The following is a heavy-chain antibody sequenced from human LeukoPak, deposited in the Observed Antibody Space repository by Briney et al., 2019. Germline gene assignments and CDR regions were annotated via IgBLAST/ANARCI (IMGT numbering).Heavy chain of an antibody. CDR2: ISGSSGST. CDR1: GFIFSRYP. Sequence: PGGSLRLSCAVSGFIFSRYPMLWVRQAPGKAVEWVPAISGSSGSTFYADSVKGRFTISRDNSKNTLYLQMNSLRAEDTAVYYCAKGGSSTSGYRLDYWGQGTLVTVSS. CDR3: AKGGSSTSGYRLDY. D-gene: IGHD2-2*02. V-gene: IGHV3-23*01. J-gene: IGHJ4*02.